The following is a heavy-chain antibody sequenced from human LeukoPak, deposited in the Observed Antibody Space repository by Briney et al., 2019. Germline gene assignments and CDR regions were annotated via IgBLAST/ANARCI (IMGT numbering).Heavy chain of an antibody. CDR3: ARHGSDWAFDF. CDR2: VYRSGDT. D-gene: IGHD6-19*01. J-gene: IGHJ4*02. V-gene: IGHV4-4*07. CDR1: GGSISTYY. Sequence: SETLSLTCSVSGGSISTYYWSWIRQPAGKGLEWIGRVYRSGDTNYNPSLKSRVTMSVDTSKNQISLRLRSVTAADTAVYYCARHGSDWAFDFWGRGTLVTVSS.